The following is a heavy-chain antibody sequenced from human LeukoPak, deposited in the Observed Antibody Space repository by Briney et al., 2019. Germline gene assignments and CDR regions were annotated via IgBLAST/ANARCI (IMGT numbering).Heavy chain of an antibody. CDR3: AREQLEYYYDSSGPNFGY. D-gene: IGHD3-22*01. Sequence: PGGSLRLSCAASGFTFSSYAMHWARQAPGKGLEWVAVISYDGSNKYYADSVKGRFTISRDNSKNTLYLQMNSLRAEDTAVYYCAREQLEYYYDSSGPNFGYWGQGTLVTVSS. CDR2: ISYDGSNK. J-gene: IGHJ4*02. V-gene: IGHV3-30*04. CDR1: GFTFSSYA.